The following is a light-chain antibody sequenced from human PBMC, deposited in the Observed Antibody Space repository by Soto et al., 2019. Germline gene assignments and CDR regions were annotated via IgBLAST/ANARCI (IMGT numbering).Light chain of an antibody. CDR2: WAS. V-gene: IGKV4-1*01. J-gene: IGKJ1*01. Sequence: DIVLTQSPDSLAVSLGERATINCKSGQSVLYSSNNKIYLAWYQQKPGQPPKLLISWASTRESGVPDRFSGSGSGTDFTLTISSLQAEDVAVYYCQQYYTTPRTFGQGTKVEIK. CDR1: QSVLYSSNNKIY. CDR3: QQYYTTPRT.